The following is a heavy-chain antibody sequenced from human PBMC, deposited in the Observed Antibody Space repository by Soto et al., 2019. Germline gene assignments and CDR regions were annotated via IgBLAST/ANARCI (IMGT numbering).Heavy chain of an antibody. CDR1: GGTFSSYT. V-gene: IGHV1-69*02. J-gene: IGHJ5*02. Sequence: QVQLVQSGAEVKKPGSSVKVSCKASGGTFSSYTISWVRQAPGQGLEWMGRIIPILGIANYAQKFQGRVTITADKSTSTAYMELSSLRSEDTAVYYCARGGGITMVRGGNWFDPWGQGTLVTVSS. CDR2: IIPILGIA. CDR3: ARGGGITMVRGGNWFDP. D-gene: IGHD3-10*01.